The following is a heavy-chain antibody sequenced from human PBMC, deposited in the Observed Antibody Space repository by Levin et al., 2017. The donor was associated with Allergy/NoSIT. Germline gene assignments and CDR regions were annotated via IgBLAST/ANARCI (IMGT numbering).Heavy chain of an antibody. V-gene: IGHV4-34*01. D-gene: IGHD6-13*01. CDR3: ARGTHRAAGPFDY. CDR1: GGSFSGYY. Sequence: SETLSLTCAVYGGSFSGYYWSWIRQPPGKGLEWIGEINHSGSTNYNPSLKSRVTISVDTSKNQFSLKLSSVTAADTAVYYCARGTHRAAGPFDYWGQGTLVTVSS. CDR2: INHSGST. J-gene: IGHJ4*02.